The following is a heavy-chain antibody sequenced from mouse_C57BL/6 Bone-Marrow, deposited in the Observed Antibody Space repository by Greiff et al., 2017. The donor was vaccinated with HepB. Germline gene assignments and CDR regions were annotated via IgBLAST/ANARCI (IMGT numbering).Heavy chain of an antibody. Sequence: QVQLQQPGAELVKPGASVKLSCKASGYTFTSYWMHWVKQRPGQGLEWIGMIHPNSGSTNYNEKFKSKATLTVDKSSSTDYMQLSSLTSEDSAVYYCARPLYGSGYVWFAYWGQGTLVTVSA. CDR3: ARPLYGSGYVWFAY. CDR1: GYTFTSYW. V-gene: IGHV1-64*01. J-gene: IGHJ3*01. CDR2: IHPNSGST. D-gene: IGHD3-2*02.